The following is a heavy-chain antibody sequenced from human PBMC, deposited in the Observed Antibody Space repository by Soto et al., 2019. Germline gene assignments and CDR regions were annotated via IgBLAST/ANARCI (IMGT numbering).Heavy chain of an antibody. CDR1: GFTFSSYW. Sequence: EVQLGESGGGLVQPGGSLGFSWEASGFTFSSYWINWFRQAPGKGLVWVSRINSDGSTTNYADSVKGRFTISRDNAKNTVYLQMNSLRAEDTAVYYCARGGFKQWLLDYWGQGTLVTVSS. V-gene: IGHV3-74*01. D-gene: IGHD6-19*01. CDR3: ARGGFKQWLLDY. J-gene: IGHJ4*02. CDR2: INSDGSTT.